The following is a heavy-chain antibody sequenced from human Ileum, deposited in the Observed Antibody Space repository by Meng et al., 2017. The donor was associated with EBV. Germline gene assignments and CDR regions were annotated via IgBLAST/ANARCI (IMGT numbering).Heavy chain of an antibody. D-gene: IGHD6-19*01. CDR1: GGSISSSDW. Sequence: QVRLQGSGPGLVQLSGTLSLTCAVAGGSISSSDWWSWVRQPPGKGLEWIGEIYHSGSTNYNPSLKRRVTISVDKSKNQFSLNLSSGTAADTAVYYCARVGQWLPIDYWGQGTLVTVSS. V-gene: IGHV4-4*02. CDR2: IYHSGST. CDR3: ARVGQWLPIDY. J-gene: IGHJ4*02.